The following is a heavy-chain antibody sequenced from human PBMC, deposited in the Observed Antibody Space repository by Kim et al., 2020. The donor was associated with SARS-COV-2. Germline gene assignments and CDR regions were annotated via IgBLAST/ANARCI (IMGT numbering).Heavy chain of an antibody. J-gene: IGHJ5*02. D-gene: IGHD3-10*01. CDR3: TTVSRYYYGSGSSYNWFDP. Sequence: GRFTISRDDSKNTLYLQMNSLKTEDTAVYYCTTVSRYYYGSGSSYNWFDPWGQGTLVTVSS. V-gene: IGHV3-15*01.